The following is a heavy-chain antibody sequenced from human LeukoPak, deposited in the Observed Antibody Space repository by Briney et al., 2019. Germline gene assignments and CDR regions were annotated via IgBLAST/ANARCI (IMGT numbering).Heavy chain of an antibody. CDR2: ISGSGDAT. Sequence: GGSLRLSCAASGFTFTTYAMIWVRRAPGKGLKWVSAISGSGDATYYADFVKGRFTISRDNSENTVYLQVNSLRAEDTAVYYCARLSGTSGTTSRVLHYWGQGALVTVSS. D-gene: IGHD1-1*01. CDR3: ARLSGTSGTTSRVLHY. CDR1: GFTFTTYA. V-gene: IGHV3-23*01. J-gene: IGHJ4*02.